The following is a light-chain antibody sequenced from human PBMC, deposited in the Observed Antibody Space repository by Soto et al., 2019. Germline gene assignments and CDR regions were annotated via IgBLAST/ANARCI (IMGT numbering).Light chain of an antibody. J-gene: IGLJ2*01. V-gene: IGLV3-21*02. Sequence: SYELTQPPSVSVAPGQTARITCGGNNIGSKSVHWYQQKPGQAPVLVVYDDSDRPSGIPERFSGSNSGNTATLTISRVEARDEADYYCQVWDSSSDHVVFGGGTKVTVL. CDR3: QVWDSSSDHVV. CDR2: DDS. CDR1: NIGSKS.